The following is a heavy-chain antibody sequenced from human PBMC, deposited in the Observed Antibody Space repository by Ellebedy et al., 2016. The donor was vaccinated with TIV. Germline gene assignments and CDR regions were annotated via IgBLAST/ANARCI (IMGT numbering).Heavy chain of an antibody. CDR1: EYTFITYW. V-gene: IGHV5-51*01. D-gene: IGHD5-18*01. Sequence: KVSCKVSEYTFITYWIGWVRQMPGKGLEWMGIIYTGDSDTRYSPSFEGQVTMSADQSINTAYLQWSSLKASDTAMYYCARLPANSYGLVWGNWFDPWGQGTLVTVSS. CDR3: ARLPANSYGLVWGNWFDP. J-gene: IGHJ5*02. CDR2: IYTGDSDT.